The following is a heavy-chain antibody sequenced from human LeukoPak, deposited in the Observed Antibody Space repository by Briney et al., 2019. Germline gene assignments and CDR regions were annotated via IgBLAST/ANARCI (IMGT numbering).Heavy chain of an antibody. CDR2: ISAYNGNT. D-gene: IGHD3-22*01. V-gene: IGHV1-18*01. Sequence: ASVKVSCKASGYTFTSYGISWVRQAPGQGPEWMGWISAYNGNTNYAQKLQGRVTMTTDTSTSTAYMELRSLRSDDTAVYYCARASYYYDMYYFDYWGQGTLVTVSS. CDR3: ARASYYYDMYYFDY. CDR1: GYTFTSYG. J-gene: IGHJ4*02.